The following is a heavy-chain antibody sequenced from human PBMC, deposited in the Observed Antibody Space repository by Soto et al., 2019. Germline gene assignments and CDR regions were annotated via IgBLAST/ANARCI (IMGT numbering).Heavy chain of an antibody. D-gene: IGHD6-19*01. CDR2: IIPILGIA. CDR1: GGTFSSYT. Sequence: QVQLVQSGAEVKKPGSSVKVSCKASGGTFSSYTISWVRQAPGQGLEWMGRIIPILGIANYAQKFQGRVMXTXXKSTSTAYMELSSLRSEDTAVYYCARGAVAAKIDYWGQGTLVTVSS. J-gene: IGHJ4*02. CDR3: ARGAVAAKIDY. V-gene: IGHV1-69*02.